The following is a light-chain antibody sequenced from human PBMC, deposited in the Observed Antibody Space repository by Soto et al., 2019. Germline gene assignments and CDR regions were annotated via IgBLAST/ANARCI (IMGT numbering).Light chain of an antibody. J-gene: IGKJ1*01. CDR1: QSVNPYY. V-gene: IGKV3-20*01. Sequence: EIVLTQSPGTLSLSPGERATLSCRASQSVNPYYLAWYQQKPGQAPRLLIYSASSRATGIPDRFSGSGSGTDFTLTISRLEPEDFVVYYCLYHGSSPWTFGQGSKVEIK. CDR3: LYHGSSPWT. CDR2: SAS.